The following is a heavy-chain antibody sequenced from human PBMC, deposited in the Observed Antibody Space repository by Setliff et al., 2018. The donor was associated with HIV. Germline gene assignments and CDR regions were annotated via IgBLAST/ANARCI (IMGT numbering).Heavy chain of an antibody. D-gene: IGHD3-16*01. J-gene: IGHJ5*02. CDR2: VYHSGKT. CDR1: GQFISDGYY. Sequence: LSLTCTVSGQFISDGYYWGWIRQPPGKGLEWIGSVYHSGKTYYNPSLKSRVTMSADTSKNQISLMLRSMTAADTAVYYCAKHDFGEGSCFDPWGQGSLVTVS. V-gene: IGHV4-38-2*02. CDR3: AKHDFGEGSCFDP.